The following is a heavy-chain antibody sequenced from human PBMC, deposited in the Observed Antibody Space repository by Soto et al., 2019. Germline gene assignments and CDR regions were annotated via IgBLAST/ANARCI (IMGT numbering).Heavy chain of an antibody. CDR3: AREGGYDILTGYYGYYFDY. Sequence: QVQLVESGGGVVQPGRSLRLSCAASGFTFSSYGMHWVRQAPGKGLEWVAVIWYDGSNKYYADSVKGRFTISRDNSKNTLFLQMNSLRAEDTAVYYCAREGGYDILTGYYGYYFDYWGQGTLVTVSS. V-gene: IGHV3-33*01. CDR2: IWYDGSNK. D-gene: IGHD3-9*01. J-gene: IGHJ4*02. CDR1: GFTFSSYG.